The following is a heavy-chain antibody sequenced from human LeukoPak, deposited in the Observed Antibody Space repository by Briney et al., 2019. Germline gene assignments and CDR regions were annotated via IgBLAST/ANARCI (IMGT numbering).Heavy chain of an antibody. CDR2: ISAYNGNT. Sequence: GASVKVSCKASGYTFTSYGISWVRQAPGQGLEWMGLISAYNGNTNYAQKLQGRVTITTDTSTSTAYIELRSLRSDDTPVYYCSSDVSIDSSSSLFEYWGQGTLVTVSS. V-gene: IGHV1-18*01. J-gene: IGHJ4*02. CDR3: SSDVSIDSSSSLFEY. D-gene: IGHD6-6*01. CDR1: GYTFTSYG.